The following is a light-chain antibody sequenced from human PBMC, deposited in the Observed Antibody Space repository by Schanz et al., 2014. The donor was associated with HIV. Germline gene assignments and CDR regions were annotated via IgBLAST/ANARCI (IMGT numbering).Light chain of an antibody. V-gene: IGLV1-40*01. J-gene: IGLJ1*01. Sequence: QSVLTQPPSVSGAPGQRVTISCTGSSSNIGAGYDVHWYQQLPGTAPKLLIYGNTNRPSGVPDRFSGSKSGTSASLAISGLRSDDEADYYCAAWDDSLNGPVFGTGTKLTVL. CDR1: SSNIGAGYD. CDR2: GNT. CDR3: AAWDDSLNGPV.